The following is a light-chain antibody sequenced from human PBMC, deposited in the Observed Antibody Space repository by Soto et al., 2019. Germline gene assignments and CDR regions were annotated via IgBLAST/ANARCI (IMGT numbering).Light chain of an antibody. V-gene: IGLV2-14*01. CDR1: SSDVGAYNY. CDR2: EVS. J-gene: IGLJ2*01. Sequence: QSALTQPASVSGSPGQSITISCSGTSSDVGAYNYVSWYQQYPGKAPKLMIYEVSNRPSGVSNRFSGSKSGNTASLTISGLQAEDEAAYYCTSYTTSSTPSVVFGGGTKLTVL. CDR3: TSYTTSSTPSVV.